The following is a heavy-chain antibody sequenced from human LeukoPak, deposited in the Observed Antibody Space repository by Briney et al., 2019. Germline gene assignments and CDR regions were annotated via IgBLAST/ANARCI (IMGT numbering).Heavy chain of an antibody. CDR3: ATSRQWPPKYPPDY. CDR2: FDPEDGET. V-gene: IGHV1-24*01. J-gene: IGHJ4*02. Sequence: ASVKVSCKVSGYTLTELSMHWVRQAPGKGLEWMGGFDPEDGETIYAQKFQGRVTMTEDTSTDTAYMELSSLRSEDTAVYYCATSRQWPPKYPPDYWGQGTLVTVSS. D-gene: IGHD6-19*01. CDR1: GYTLTELS.